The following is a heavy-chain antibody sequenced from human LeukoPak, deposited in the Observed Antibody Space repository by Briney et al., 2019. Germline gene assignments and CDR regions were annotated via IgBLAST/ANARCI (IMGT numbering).Heavy chain of an antibody. Sequence: GGSLRLSCAASGFTFSDHYMDWVRHAPGKGLEWAGRTRNRVNSYTTEYAASVKGRFTISRDDSKNSLYLQMNSLKTEDTAVYYCARGHCSDGVCATGYYYMDVWGKGTTVTVSS. CDR1: GFTFSDHY. D-gene: IGHD2-8*01. CDR2: TRNRVNSYTT. V-gene: IGHV3-72*01. CDR3: ARGHCSDGVCATGYYYMDV. J-gene: IGHJ6*03.